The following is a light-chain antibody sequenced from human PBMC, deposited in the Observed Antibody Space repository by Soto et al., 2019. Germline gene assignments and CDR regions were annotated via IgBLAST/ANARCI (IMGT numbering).Light chain of an antibody. CDR1: SSDVGAYDY. V-gene: IGLV2-8*01. CDR3: SSFSSRNALV. J-gene: IGLJ2*01. CDR2: EVR. Sequence: QSALTQPPSASGSPGQSVTISCTGTSSDVGAYDYVSWYQQHPGKAPKLMIYEVRHRPSGVSYRFSGSKSGNTASLTISSLLPEDEAVYFCSSFSSRNALVFGGGTKLTVL.